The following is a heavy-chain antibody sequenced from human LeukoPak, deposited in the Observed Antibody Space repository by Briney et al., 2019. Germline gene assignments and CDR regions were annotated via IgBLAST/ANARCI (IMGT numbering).Heavy chain of an antibody. CDR1: GDSISSYY. CDR3: ARDADIVVVPAAGAFDI. CDR2: IYTSGST. Sequence: SETLSLTCTVSGDSISSYYWSWIRQPAGKGLEWIGRIYTSGSTNYNPSLKSRVTMSVDTSKNQFSLKLSSVTAADTAVYYCARDADIVVVPAAGAFDIWGQGTMVTVSS. D-gene: IGHD2-2*01. J-gene: IGHJ3*02. V-gene: IGHV4-4*07.